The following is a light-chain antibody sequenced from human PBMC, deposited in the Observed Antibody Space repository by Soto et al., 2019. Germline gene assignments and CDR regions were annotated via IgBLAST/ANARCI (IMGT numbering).Light chain of an antibody. CDR3: QQYYSTPWT. J-gene: IGKJ1*01. CDR1: QSVLYSSNNKNY. V-gene: IGKV4-1*01. Sequence: DIVMTQSPDSLAVALGERATINCKSSQSVLYSSNNKNYLDWYQQKPGQPPKLLIYWASTRESGVPDRFSGSGSGTDFTLPISSLQAEDVAVYYCQQYYSTPWTFGQGTKVEIK. CDR2: WAS.